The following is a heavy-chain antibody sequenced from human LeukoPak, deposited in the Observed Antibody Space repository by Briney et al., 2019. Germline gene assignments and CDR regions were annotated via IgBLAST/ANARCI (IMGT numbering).Heavy chain of an antibody. CDR1: GVTVSNNY. CDR2: IYSGGST. D-gene: IGHD3-10*01. V-gene: IGHV3-66*02. CDR3: ARDPVWFGELTYYYYDMDV. J-gene: IGHJ6*02. Sequence: GGSLRLSCAASGVTVSNNYMSWVRQAPGKGLEWVTVIYSGGSTYYADSVKGRFTISRDNSQSTLYLQMNSLRTEDTAVYYCARDPVWFGELTYYYYDMDVWGQGTTVTVSS.